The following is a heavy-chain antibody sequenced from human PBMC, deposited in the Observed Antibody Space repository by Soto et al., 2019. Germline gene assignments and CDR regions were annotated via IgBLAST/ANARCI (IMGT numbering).Heavy chain of an antibody. D-gene: IGHD1-26*01. J-gene: IGHJ3*02. Sequence: QIQLVESGGGVVQPGRSLRLSCAVSALTFSRYGMHWVRQAPGKGLEWVALIWNDGSNKYYADSVKGRFTISGDDSKKMLYLQMNSLRADDTAVYYCAKDGTSGGFDIWGQGTMVTVSS. CDR1: ALTFSRYG. CDR2: IWNDGSNK. V-gene: IGHV3-33*06. CDR3: AKDGTSGGFDI.